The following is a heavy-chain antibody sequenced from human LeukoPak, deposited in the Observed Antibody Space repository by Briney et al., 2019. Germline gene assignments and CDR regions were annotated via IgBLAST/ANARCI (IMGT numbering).Heavy chain of an antibody. Sequence: PSETLSLTCTVSGGSISSGSYYWSWIRQPAGKGLEWIGRIYTSGSTNYNPSLKSRVTISVDTSKNQFSLKLSSVTAADTAVYYCARGRYCSSTSCYAYYYYYMDVWGKGTTVTISS. J-gene: IGHJ6*03. CDR2: IYTSGST. CDR3: ARGRYCSSTSCYAYYYYYMDV. CDR1: GGSISSGSYY. D-gene: IGHD2-2*01. V-gene: IGHV4-61*02.